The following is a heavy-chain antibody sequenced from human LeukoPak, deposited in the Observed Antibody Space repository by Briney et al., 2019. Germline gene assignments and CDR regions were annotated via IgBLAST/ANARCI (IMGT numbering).Heavy chain of an antibody. J-gene: IGHJ4*02. CDR3: ARDGYSGYDGIDY. D-gene: IGHD5-12*01. CDR1: GFTFSSYA. CDR2: ISYDGSNK. V-gene: IGHV3-30*04. Sequence: PGGSLLLSCAASGFTFSSYAMHWGRQAPGKGLEGVAVISYDGSNKYYADSVKGRFTISRDNSKNTLYLQMNSLRAEDTAVYYCARDGYSGYDGIDYWGQGTLVTVSS.